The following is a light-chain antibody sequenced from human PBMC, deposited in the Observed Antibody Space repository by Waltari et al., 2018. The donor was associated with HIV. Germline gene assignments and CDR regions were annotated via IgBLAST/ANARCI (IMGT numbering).Light chain of an antibody. V-gene: IGLV2-14*01. J-gene: IGLJ2*01. CDR1: SNDIGGYTF. CDR3: SSYTSSNTLI. Sequence: QSALTQPASVSGSPGQSITISCTGTSNDIGGYTFVSWYQHHPGKAPKLMISEVSKRPSGVSDRVSGAKSGNTASLTISGLQAEDEADYYCSSYTSSNTLIFGGGTRLTVL. CDR2: EVS.